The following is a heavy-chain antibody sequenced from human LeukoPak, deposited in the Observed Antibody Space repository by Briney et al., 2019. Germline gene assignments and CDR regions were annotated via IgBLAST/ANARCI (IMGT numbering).Heavy chain of an antibody. CDR1: GFSFSTYN. V-gene: IGHV3-21*01. J-gene: IGHJ6*03. CDR3: ARAYSGRYGLGYYYMDV. CDR2: ITSGSSYI. Sequence: GGSLRLSCAASGFSFSTYNMNWVRQAPGQRLEWVSSITSGSSYIYYADSVKGRFTTSRYNAKNSLYLQMNSLRADDTAVYYCARAYSGRYGLGYYYMDVWGKGPRSPSP. D-gene: IGHD1-26*01.